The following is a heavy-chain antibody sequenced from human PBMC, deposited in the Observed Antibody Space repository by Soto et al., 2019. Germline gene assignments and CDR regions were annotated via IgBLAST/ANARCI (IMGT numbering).Heavy chain of an antibody. Sequence: PGGSLRLSCAASGVTFSSHAMHWVRQAPGKGLEWVAVIWYDGSKKYYADSVKGRFTVARDDSKNTLSLQMNSLRVEDTAVYYCARDPGYSGFDFDYWGQGTLVTVSS. J-gene: IGHJ4*02. CDR1: GVTFSSHA. V-gene: IGHV3-33*01. CDR3: ARDPGYSGFDFDY. CDR2: IWYDGSKK. D-gene: IGHD5-12*01.